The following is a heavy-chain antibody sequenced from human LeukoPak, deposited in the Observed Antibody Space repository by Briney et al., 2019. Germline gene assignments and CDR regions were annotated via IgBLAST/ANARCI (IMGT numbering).Heavy chain of an antibody. Sequence: SETLSLTCTVSGGSISSYYWSWIRQPPGKGLEWIGYIYYSGSTNFNPSLKSRVTISVDTSKNQFSLKLNSVTAADTAVYYCARYWGVQLWPHWYFDLWGRGSLVTVSS. CDR2: IYYSGST. J-gene: IGHJ2*01. CDR1: GGSISSYY. CDR3: ARYWGVQLWPHWYFDL. D-gene: IGHD5-18*01. V-gene: IGHV4-59*01.